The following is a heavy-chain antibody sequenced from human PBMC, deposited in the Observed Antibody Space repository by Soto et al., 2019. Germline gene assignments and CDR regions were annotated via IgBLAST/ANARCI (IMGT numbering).Heavy chain of an antibody. J-gene: IGHJ4*02. CDR3: ARDGSSGYGEATYEYYFDY. CDR1: GYTFPSYY. V-gene: IGHV1-46*03. Sequence: ASVKVSCKASGYTFPSYYMHWVRQAPGQGLEWMGIINPSGGSTSYAQKFQGRVTMTRDTSTSTVYMELSNLRSEDTAVYYCARDGSSGYGEATYEYYFDYWGQGTLVTVSS. CDR2: INPSGGST. D-gene: IGHD6-13*01.